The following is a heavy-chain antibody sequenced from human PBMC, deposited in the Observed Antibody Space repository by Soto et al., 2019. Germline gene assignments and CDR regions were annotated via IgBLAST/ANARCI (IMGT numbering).Heavy chain of an antibody. D-gene: IGHD3-16*01. Sequence: GDSLNLSCKVLGYSFTSYWIGWVRQVPGKGLEWVGIVHPGDSHVTYTPAFEGQVTISADKSTSTAYLEWSSLKASDSAMYYCAGATETYDWGRGKLVPVSA. V-gene: IGHV5-51*01. J-gene: IGHJ4*02. CDR3: AGATETYD. CDR2: VHPGDSHV. CDR1: GYSFTSYW.